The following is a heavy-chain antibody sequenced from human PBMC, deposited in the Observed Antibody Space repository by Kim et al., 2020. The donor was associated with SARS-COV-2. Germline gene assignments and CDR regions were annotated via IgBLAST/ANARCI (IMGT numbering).Heavy chain of an antibody. J-gene: IGHJ4*02. CDR3: TRQEGYCSSTSCAPFGGY. Sequence: GGSLRLSCEASGFTFSGSAMHWVRQASGKGLEWVGRIRSKANNYATAYAASVKGRFTISRDDSKNTAYLQMNSLKTEDTAVYYCTRQEGYCSSTSCAPFGGYWGQGTLVTVSS. D-gene: IGHD2-2*01. V-gene: IGHV3-73*01. CDR1: GFTFSGSA. CDR2: IRSKANNYAT.